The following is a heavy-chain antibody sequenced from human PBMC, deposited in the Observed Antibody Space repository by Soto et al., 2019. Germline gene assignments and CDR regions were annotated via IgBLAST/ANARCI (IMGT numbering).Heavy chain of an antibody. Sequence: PXGSLSRSFAASGFPFSSYSRSWVRQAPGKGLEWVSAISGSGGSTYYADSVKGRFTISRDNSKNTLYLQMNSLRAEDTAVYYCAKSYYYDSSGYYYWSYYYYYYGMDVWGQGTTVTVSS. CDR2: ISGSGGST. J-gene: IGHJ6*02. CDR3: AKSYYYDSSGYYYWSYYYYYYGMDV. CDR1: GFPFSSYS. V-gene: IGHV3-23*01. D-gene: IGHD3-22*01.